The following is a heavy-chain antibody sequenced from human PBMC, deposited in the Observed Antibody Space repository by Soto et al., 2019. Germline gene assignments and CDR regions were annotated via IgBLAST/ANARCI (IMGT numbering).Heavy chain of an antibody. CDR1: GFTFSSYA. D-gene: IGHD4-17*01. V-gene: IGHV3-30-3*01. CDR3: ARPTFLQTTTVTDY. CDR2: ISYDGSNK. Sequence: LRLSCAASGFTFSSYAMHWVRQAPGKGLEWVAVISYDGSNKYYADSVKGRFTISRDNSKNTLYLQMNSLRAEDTAVYYCARPTFLQTTTVTDYWGQGTLVTVSS. J-gene: IGHJ4*02.